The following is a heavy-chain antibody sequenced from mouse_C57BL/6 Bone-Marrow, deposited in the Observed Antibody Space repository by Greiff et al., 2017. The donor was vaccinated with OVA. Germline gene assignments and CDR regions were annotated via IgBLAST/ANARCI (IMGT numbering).Heavy chain of an antibody. CDR2: IHPSDSDT. Sequence: QVQLQQPGAELVKPGASVKVSCKASGYTFTNYWMHWVKQRPGQGLEWIGRIHPSDSDTNYNQKFKGKATLTVDKSSSTAYMQLSSLTSEDSAVYYCAIGGSSSDYYDMDYWGQGTSVTVSS. CDR3: AIGGSSSDYYDMDY. J-gene: IGHJ4*01. CDR1: GYTFTNYW. D-gene: IGHD1-1*01. V-gene: IGHV1-74*01.